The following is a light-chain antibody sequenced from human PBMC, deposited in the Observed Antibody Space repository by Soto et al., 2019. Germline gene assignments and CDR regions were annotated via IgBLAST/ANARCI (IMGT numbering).Light chain of an antibody. CDR1: SIDVGGYNY. CDR3: SSYTSSSTPYV. J-gene: IGLJ1*01. V-gene: IGLV2-14*01. CDR2: EVT. Sequence: QSVLTQPASVSGSPGQSITISCTGTSIDVGGYNYVSWYQHHPGKAPKLMIYEVTNRPSGVSNRFSGSKSANTASLIISGLQAEDEAEYYCSSYTSSSTPYVFGTGTKDTVL.